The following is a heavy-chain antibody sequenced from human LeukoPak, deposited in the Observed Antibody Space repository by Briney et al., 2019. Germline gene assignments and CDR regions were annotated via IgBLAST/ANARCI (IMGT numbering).Heavy chain of an antibody. CDR1: GFSCSTRG. J-gene: IGHJ4*02. D-gene: IGHD2-2*01. CDR2: ISGSGGST. Sequence: PGGFLRLSCAASGFSCSTRGMSWVRQAPGKGLEWVSGISGSGGSTYYADSVKGRFTISRDNSKNTLFLQMNSLRAEDTAVYYCAKSIVVVPAAFDYWGQGTLVTVSS. V-gene: IGHV3-23*01. CDR3: AKSIVVVPAAFDY.